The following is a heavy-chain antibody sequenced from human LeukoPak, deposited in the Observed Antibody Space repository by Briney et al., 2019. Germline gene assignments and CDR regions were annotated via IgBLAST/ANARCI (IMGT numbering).Heavy chain of an antibody. CDR3: ARQGFQRFDP. Sequence: SQTLSLTCAISGDSVSSNRAAWNWFRQSPSRGLEWLGRTYYTSKWYNDYAVSVKSRITVNPDTSKNQFSLHLNSVTPEDTAVYYCARQGFQRFDPWGQGTLVTVSS. D-gene: IGHD3-3*01. CDR1: GDSVSSNRAA. CDR2: TYYTSKWYN. J-gene: IGHJ5*02. V-gene: IGHV6-1*01.